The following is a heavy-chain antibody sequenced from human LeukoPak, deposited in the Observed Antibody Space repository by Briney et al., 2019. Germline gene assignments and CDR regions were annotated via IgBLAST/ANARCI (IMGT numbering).Heavy chain of an antibody. CDR1: GGTISSYS. CDR2: IYTSGST. V-gene: IGHV4-4*07. Sequence: SETLSLTCTAPGGTISSYSWSWIRQPAGKGLEWIGRIYTSGSTNYNPSLKSRVTMSIDTSKNHFSLKQSSVTAADTAVYYCARQYSSSWHCDYGARGTLDSVFS. J-gene: IGHJ4*02. D-gene: IGHD6-13*01. CDR3: ARQYSSSWHCDY.